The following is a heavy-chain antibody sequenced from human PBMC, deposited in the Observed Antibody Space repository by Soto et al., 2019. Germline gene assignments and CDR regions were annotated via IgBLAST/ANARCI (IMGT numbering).Heavy chain of an antibody. Sequence: GGSLRLSCAASGFTFSSYAMSWVRQAPGKGLEWVSAISGSGGSTYYADSVKGRFTISRDNSKNTLYLQMNSLRAEDTAVYYCAKDMAYGSGNPWAFVYWGQGTLVTVSS. CDR1: GFTFSSYA. CDR2: ISGSGGST. D-gene: IGHD3-10*01. V-gene: IGHV3-23*01. J-gene: IGHJ4*02. CDR3: AKDMAYGSGNPWAFVY.